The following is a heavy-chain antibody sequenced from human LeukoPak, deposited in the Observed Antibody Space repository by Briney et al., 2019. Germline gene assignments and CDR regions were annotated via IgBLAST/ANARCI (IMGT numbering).Heavy chain of an antibody. D-gene: IGHD3-10*01. J-gene: IGHJ6*03. CDR2: ISAYDGNT. V-gene: IGHV1-18*04. Sequence: ASVKVSCKTSGYTFTSYYMHWVRQAPGQGLEWMGWISAYDGNTNYERKLQGRVTMTTDPSSSTAYMELRSLRSDDTAVYYCARHRDDFFYYMDVWGKGTTVTVSS. CDR1: GYTFTSYY. CDR3: ARHRDDFFYYMDV.